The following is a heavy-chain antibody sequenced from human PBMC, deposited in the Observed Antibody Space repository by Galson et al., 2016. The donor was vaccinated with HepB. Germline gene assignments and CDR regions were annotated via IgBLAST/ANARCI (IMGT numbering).Heavy chain of an antibody. CDR1: GINFSRLV. V-gene: IGHV3-30-3*02. J-gene: IGHJ3*01. Sequence: SLRLSCATSGINFSRLVMHWVRQAPGKGLEWVAVIGHDGSGKIYSDSVRGRFTISKDDSRNTLYLQMDSLASEDTAVYYCATAGHTSGRSDTLEFWGQGTLVTVSS. CDR2: IGHDGSGK. CDR3: ATAGHTSGRSDTLEF. D-gene: IGHD6-19*01.